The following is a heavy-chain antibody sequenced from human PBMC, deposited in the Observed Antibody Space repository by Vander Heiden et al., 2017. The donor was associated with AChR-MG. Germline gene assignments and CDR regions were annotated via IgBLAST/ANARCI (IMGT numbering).Heavy chain of an antibody. CDR3: AREYYDFWSGYHTGGYFDY. D-gene: IGHD3-3*01. J-gene: IGHJ4*02. CDR1: GFTFDDSA. CDR2: SSWNSGSI. Sequence: EVQLVESGGGLVQPGRSLRLSCAASGFTFDDSAMHWVRQAPGKGLEWVSGSSWNSGSIGYADSVKGRFTISRDNAKNSLYLQMNSLRAEDTALYYCAREYYDFWSGYHTGGYFDYWGQGTLVTVSS. V-gene: IGHV3-9*01.